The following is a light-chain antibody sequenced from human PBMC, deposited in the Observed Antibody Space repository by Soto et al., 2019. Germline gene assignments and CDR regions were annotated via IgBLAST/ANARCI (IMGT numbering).Light chain of an antibody. V-gene: IGKV3-15*01. Sequence: EIALTQSPGTLSLSPGERATLSFRASQSVSSAYLVWYQQKPGQAPRLLIYGASTRATGIPARFSGSGSGTEFTLTISSLQSEDFAVYYCQQYNNWPLTFGGGTKVDIK. CDR1: QSVSSAY. CDR2: GAS. J-gene: IGKJ4*01. CDR3: QQYNNWPLT.